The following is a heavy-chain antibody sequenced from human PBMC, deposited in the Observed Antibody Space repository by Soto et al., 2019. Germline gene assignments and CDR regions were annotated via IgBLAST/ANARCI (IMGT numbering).Heavy chain of an antibody. CDR3: ARELTSTQS. CDR1: VLTFSDYF. V-gene: IGHV3-11*01. Sequence: WGALLVSCVSSVLTFSDYFMNWIRQAPGKGLEWLSSLGPSDSDTYYSDSVKDRFTISRDNARNSLYLQMSSLTDDDPAVYYCARELTSTQSWGPGTMVTVSS. CDR2: LGPSDSDT. J-gene: IGHJ4*02. D-gene: IGHD3-16*01.